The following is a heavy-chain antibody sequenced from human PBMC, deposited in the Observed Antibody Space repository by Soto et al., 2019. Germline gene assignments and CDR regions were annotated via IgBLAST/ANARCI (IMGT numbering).Heavy chain of an antibody. CDR3: ARGGRGSGLYFLYYFDL. V-gene: IGHV4-59*01. J-gene: IGHJ4*02. Sequence: EQLQESGPGLVKPSETLSLTCSVSAGSLSNYYWTWIRQSPGKGLAWIGEIYHTGGTKYNPSLKSRVAIPVDMSKNQFSLTLSSVSPADTAVYYCARGGRGSGLYFLYYFDLWGQGTLITVSS. CDR1: AGSLSNYY. D-gene: IGHD3-16*01. CDR2: IYHTGGT.